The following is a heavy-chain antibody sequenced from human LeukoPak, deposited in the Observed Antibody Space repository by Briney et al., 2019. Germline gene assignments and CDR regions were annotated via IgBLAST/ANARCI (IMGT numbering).Heavy chain of an antibody. J-gene: IGHJ4*02. CDR1: SGSINNTRSY. V-gene: IGHV4-39*05. CDR3: AGLRCFGDNRRIVY. D-gene: IGHD1-14*01. CDR2: ASYSGST. Sequence: SETPSLTCTASSGSINNTRSYCCWIRQPPGNRLEWIGSASYSGSTYYNPSLESRVIISVDTSKNQFSLRLSSVTAADTAIYHCAGLRCFGDNRRIVYWGQRTLVAVSS.